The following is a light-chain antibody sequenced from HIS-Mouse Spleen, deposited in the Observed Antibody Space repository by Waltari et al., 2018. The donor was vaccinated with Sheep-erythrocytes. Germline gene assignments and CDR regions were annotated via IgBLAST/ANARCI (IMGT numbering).Light chain of an antibody. V-gene: IGLV2-23*01. CDR3: CSYAGSSTPWV. J-gene: IGLJ3*02. CDR2: DSS. Sequence: QSALTQPASVFGSPGQSITISCTGTSSDVGSYNLVSWYQQHPGKAPKLMIYDSSKRPSGVSNRFSGSKSGNTASLKISVRQAEDEADYYCCSYAGSSTPWVFGGGTKLTVL. CDR1: SSDVGSYNL.